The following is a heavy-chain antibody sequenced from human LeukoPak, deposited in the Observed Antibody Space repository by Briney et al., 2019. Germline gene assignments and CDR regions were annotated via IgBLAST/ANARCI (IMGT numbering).Heavy chain of an antibody. CDR3: ARTTPGSYSSSWYDYYYYYGMDV. D-gene: IGHD6-13*01. Sequence: SETLSLTCTVSGGSISNYYWSWIRQPPGKGLEWIGYVYYSGSTNYNPSLKSRVTISVDTSKNQFSLKLSSVTAADTAVYYCARTTPGSYSSSWYDYYYYYGMDVWGQGTTVTVSS. V-gene: IGHV4-59*01. CDR2: VYYSGST. CDR1: GGSISNYY. J-gene: IGHJ6*02.